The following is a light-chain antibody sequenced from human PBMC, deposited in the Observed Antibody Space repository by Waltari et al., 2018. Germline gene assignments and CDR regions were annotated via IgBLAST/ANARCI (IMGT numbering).Light chain of an antibody. CDR2: KAS. CDR1: QSISSW. J-gene: IGKJ1*01. V-gene: IGKV1-5*03. Sequence: DIQMTQSPSTLSASVGDRVTITCRASQSISSWLAWCQQKPGKAPKLLIYKASSLESGVPPRFGGSGSGTEFTLTISSLQPDDFAIYYCQQYNSYPWTFGQGTKVEIK. CDR3: QQYNSYPWT.